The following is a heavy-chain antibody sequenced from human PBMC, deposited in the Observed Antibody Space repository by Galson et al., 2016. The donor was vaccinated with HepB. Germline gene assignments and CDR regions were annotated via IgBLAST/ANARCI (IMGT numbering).Heavy chain of an antibody. J-gene: IGHJ4*02. Sequence: SLRLSCAASGFTFSSYWMNWVRQAPGKGLEWVAIIKQDGSAKYYVGSLKGRFTISRDNAKNSLYLQMSSLRPEDTAVYYCALGQGFLADSWGQGTLVTVSS. CDR2: IKQDGSAK. CDR3: ALGQGFLADS. CDR1: GFTFSSYW. V-gene: IGHV3-7*05.